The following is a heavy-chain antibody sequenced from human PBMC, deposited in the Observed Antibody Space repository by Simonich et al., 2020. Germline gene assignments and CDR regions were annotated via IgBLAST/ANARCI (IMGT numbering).Heavy chain of an antibody. J-gene: IGHJ4*02. CDR1: GYTFPSYG. Sequence: QVQLVQSGAEVKKPGASVKVSCKASGYTFPSYGISWVRKAPGQGLEWKGLISAYNGNTNYAQKRQGRGTMTTDTSTSTAYMELRSLRSDDTAVYYCARASRGTWWYYYFDYWGQGTLVTVSS. CDR3: ARASRGTWWYYYFDY. V-gene: IGHV1-18*01. CDR2: ISAYNGNT. D-gene: IGHD2-15*01.